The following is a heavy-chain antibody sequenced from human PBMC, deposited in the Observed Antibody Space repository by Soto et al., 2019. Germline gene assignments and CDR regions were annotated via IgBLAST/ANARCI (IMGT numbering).Heavy chain of an antibody. CDR1: GGTFSSYA. CDR2: IIPIFGTA. Sequence: SVKVSCKASGGTFSSYAISWVRQAPGQGLEWMGGIIPIFGTANYAQKFQGRVTITADESTSTAYMELSSLRSEDTAVYYCARDFTAPGYYYYYGMDVWGQGTTVTVSS. CDR3: ARDFTAPGYYYYYGMDV. J-gene: IGHJ6*02. D-gene: IGHD5-18*01. V-gene: IGHV1-69*13.